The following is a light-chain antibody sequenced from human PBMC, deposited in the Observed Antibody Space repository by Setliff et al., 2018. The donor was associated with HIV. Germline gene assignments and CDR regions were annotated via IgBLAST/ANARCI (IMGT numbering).Light chain of an antibody. Sequence: NFMLTQPHSVSESPGKTITISCTRTGGSIASSYVQWFQQRPGSSPKVVMYEDALRPSGVPDRFSATIDRSSNSASLTISGLQTEDEADYFCQSYDSWMVVFGGGTKVTVL. CDR2: EDA. V-gene: IGLV6-57*01. CDR3: QSYDSWMVV. J-gene: IGLJ2*01. CDR1: GGSIASSY.